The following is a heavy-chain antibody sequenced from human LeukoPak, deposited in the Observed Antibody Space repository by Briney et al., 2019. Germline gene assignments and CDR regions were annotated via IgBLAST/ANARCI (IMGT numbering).Heavy chain of an antibody. J-gene: IGHJ4*02. D-gene: IGHD2-2*01. CDR2: IYYSGST. V-gene: IGHV4-59*01. Sequence: KPSETLSLTCTVSGGSISSYYWSWIRQPPGKGLEWIGYIYYSGSTKYNPSLKSRVTISVDTSKNQFSLQLRSVTAADTAVYYCAGIVVVPAATFDYWGQGTLVTVSS. CDR1: GGSISSYY. CDR3: AGIVVVPAATFDY.